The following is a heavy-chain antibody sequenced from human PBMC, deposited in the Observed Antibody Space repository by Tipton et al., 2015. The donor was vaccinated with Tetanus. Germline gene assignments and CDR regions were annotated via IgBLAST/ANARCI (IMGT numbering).Heavy chain of an antibody. CDR3: AKALGSSAWYGT. Sequence: SLRLSCVASGFTFSNYAMNWVRQAPGKGLEWVSSIGTSASNTYYADSVKGRCTISRDNSKNTLSLQMNSLRGEDTAVYYCAKALGSSAWYGTWGQGTLVTVSS. CDR2: IGTSASNT. J-gene: IGHJ5*02. CDR1: GFTFSNYA. V-gene: IGHV3-23*01. D-gene: IGHD6-13*01.